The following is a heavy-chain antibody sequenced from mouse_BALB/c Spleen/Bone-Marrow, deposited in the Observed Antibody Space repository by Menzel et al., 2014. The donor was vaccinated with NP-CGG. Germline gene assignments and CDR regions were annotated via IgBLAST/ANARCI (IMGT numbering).Heavy chain of an antibody. J-gene: IGHJ4*01. Sequence: EVKLVESGGGLVKPGGSLKLSCAASGFTFSDYYMYWVRRTPEKRLEWVATISDGGSYTYYSDSVKGRFAISRDNAKNNLYLQMSSRKSEDTAMYYCARYGNYPMDYWGQGTSVTVSS. CDR3: ARYGNYPMDY. CDR1: GFTFSDYY. V-gene: IGHV5-4*02. D-gene: IGHD2-1*01. CDR2: ISDGGSYT.